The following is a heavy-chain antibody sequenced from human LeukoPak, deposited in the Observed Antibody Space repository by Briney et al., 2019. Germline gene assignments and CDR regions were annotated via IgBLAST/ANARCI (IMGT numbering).Heavy chain of an antibody. Sequence: PGGSLRLSCAASGFTFSSYGMHWVRQAPGKGLEWVAVISHDGSNKYYADSVKGRFTISRDNSKNTLYLQMNSLRAEDTAVYYCAKDGDSNRGMDAWGQGTTVTVSS. V-gene: IGHV3-30*18. CDR2: ISHDGSNK. CDR1: GFTFSSYG. J-gene: IGHJ6*02. CDR3: AKDGDSNRGMDA. D-gene: IGHD3-22*01.